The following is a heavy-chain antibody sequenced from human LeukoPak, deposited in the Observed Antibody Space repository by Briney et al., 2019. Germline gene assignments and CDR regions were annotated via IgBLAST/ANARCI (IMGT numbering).Heavy chain of an antibody. CDR1: GFTFTNTW. D-gene: IGHD1-7*01. V-gene: IGHV3-15*01. J-gene: IGHJ5*01. CDR3: TTGWNYRYNWFDS. Sequence: PGGSLRLSCAASGFTFTNTWMTWVRQAPGKGLEWVGRIKAEPDGGTTDYAAPVNGRFTISRDDSKSTLYLQMNSLKTEDTAVYYCTTGWNYRYNWFDSWGQGTLVTVSS. CDR2: IKAEPDGGTT.